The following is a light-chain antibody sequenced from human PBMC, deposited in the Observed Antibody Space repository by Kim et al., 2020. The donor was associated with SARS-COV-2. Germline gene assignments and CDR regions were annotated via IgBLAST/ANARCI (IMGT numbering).Light chain of an antibody. CDR3: QVWDSSSDRWV. Sequence: APGKTARITCGGNNIGSKSVPWYQQKPGQAPVLVIYYDSDRPSGIPERFSCSNSGNTATLTISRVEAGDEADYYCQVWDSSSDRWVFGGGTQLTVL. CDR1: NIGSKS. CDR2: YDS. V-gene: IGLV3-21*04. J-gene: IGLJ3*02.